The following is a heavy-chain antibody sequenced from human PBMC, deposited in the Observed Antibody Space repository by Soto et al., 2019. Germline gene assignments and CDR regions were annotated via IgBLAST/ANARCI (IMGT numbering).Heavy chain of an antibody. D-gene: IGHD3-10*01. CDR1: GFTFSSYA. Sequence: QVQLVESGGGVVQPGRSLRLSCAASGFTFSSYAMLWVRQARGKGLEWVAVISYDGSNKYYADSVKGRFTISRDNSKNTPYLQMNSLRADDTAVYYCAIPAYDSGSYPDYWGQGTRVTVSS. J-gene: IGHJ4*02. V-gene: IGHV3-30-3*01. CDR2: ISYDGSNK. CDR3: AIPAYDSGSYPDY.